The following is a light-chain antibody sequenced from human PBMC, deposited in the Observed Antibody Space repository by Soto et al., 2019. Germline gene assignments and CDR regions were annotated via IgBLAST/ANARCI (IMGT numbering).Light chain of an antibody. CDR1: QSVSSSY. V-gene: IGKV3-20*01. CDR2: GAS. J-gene: IGKJ4*01. Sequence: SPGERATLSCRASQSVSSSYLAWYQQKPGQAPRLLIYGASSRATGIPDRFSGSGSGTDFTLTISRLEPEDFAVYYCQQYGSSPLTFGGGTKVDIK. CDR3: QQYGSSPLT.